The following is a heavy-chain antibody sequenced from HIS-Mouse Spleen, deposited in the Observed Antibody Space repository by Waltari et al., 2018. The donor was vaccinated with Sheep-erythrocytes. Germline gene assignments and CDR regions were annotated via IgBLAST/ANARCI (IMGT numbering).Heavy chain of an antibody. CDR1: GFTFSSYA. CDR3: AKGDITMVRGVSGY. V-gene: IGHV3-23*01. CDR2: ISGSGGSK. D-gene: IGHD3-10*01. Sequence: EVQLLESGGGLVQPGGSLRLSCAASGFTFSSYAMGWVRQAPGKGLGWVSAISGSGGSKYYADSVKGRFTISRDNSKNTLDLQMNSLRAEDTAVYYCAKGDITMVRGVSGYWGQGTLVTVSS. J-gene: IGHJ4*02.